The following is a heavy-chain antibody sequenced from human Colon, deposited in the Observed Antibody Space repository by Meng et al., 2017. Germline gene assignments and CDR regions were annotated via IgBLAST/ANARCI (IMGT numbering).Heavy chain of an antibody. CDR3: GRDQGRELINH. D-gene: IGHD1-7*01. Sequence: VRRQGAGPGMVTPSGTLPLPCTVSGDSIRSDIWWSGVRQPPGKGLEWIGEVYHRGDTNYNPSLKSRVDISVDKSKNQFYLSLFSVTAADTAVYYCGRDQGRELINHWGQGTLVTVSS. CDR1: GDSIRSDIW. J-gene: IGHJ4*02. CDR2: VYHRGDT. V-gene: IGHV4-4*02.